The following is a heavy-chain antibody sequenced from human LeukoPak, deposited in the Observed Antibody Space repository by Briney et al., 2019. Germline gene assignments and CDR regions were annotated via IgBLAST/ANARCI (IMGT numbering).Heavy chain of an antibody. J-gene: IGHJ5*02. D-gene: IGHD3-22*01. Sequence: SETLSLTCTVSGGSISSYYWSWIWQPAGKGLEWIGRIYTSGSTNYNPSLKSRVTMSVDTSKNQFSLKLSSVTAADTAVYYCARHQIAYYDSSGYPGWFDPWGQGTLVTVSS. CDR1: GGSISSYY. CDR2: IYTSGST. CDR3: ARHQIAYYDSSGYPGWFDP. V-gene: IGHV4-4*07.